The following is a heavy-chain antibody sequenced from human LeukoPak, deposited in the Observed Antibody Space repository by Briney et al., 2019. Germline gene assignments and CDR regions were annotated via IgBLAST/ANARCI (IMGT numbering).Heavy chain of an antibody. CDR2: ISGSGGST. CDR1: GFTFSSYA. CDR3: SKGGEYYYHMGL. V-gene: IGHV3-23*01. J-gene: IGHJ6*03. D-gene: IGHD7-27*01. Sequence: GGSLRLSCAASGFTFSSYAMSWVRQAPGKGLEWVSAISGSGGSTYYADSVKGRFTISRDNSKNTLYLQMNSLRAEDTAVYYCSKGGEYYYHMGLWGKGTTVTVSS.